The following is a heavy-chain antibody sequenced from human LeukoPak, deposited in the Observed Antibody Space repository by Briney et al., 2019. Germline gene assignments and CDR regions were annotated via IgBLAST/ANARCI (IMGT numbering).Heavy chain of an antibody. V-gene: IGHV3-15*01. CDR1: GFTFSNAW. CDR2: IKRKTDGGTT. Sequence: GGSLRLSCAASGFTFSNAWMSWVRQAPGKGLEWVGRIKRKTDGGTTDYAAPVRGRFTISRDDSKNTIYLQMNSLKTEDTAIYYCARDLHYAFDIWGQGTMVTASS. D-gene: IGHD3-10*01. CDR3: ARDLHYAFDI. J-gene: IGHJ3*02.